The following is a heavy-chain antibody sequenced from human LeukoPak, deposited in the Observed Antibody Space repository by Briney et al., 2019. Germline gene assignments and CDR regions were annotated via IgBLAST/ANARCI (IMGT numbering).Heavy chain of an antibody. CDR2: INHSGST. V-gene: IGHV4-34*01. J-gene: IGHJ5*02. CDR1: GGSFSGYY. CDR3: ARSLYCTNGVCYRSGNWFDP. D-gene: IGHD2-8*01. Sequence: SETLSLTCAVYGGSFSGYYWSWIRQPPGKGLEWIGEINHSGSTNYNPSLKSRVTISVDTSKNQFSLKLSSVTAADTAVYYCARSLYCTNGVCYRSGNWFDPWGQGTLVTVSS.